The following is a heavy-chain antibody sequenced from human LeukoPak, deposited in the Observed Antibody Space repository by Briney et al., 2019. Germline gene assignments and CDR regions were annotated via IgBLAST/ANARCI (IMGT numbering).Heavy chain of an antibody. CDR1: GYTFTSYA. J-gene: IGHJ3*02. V-gene: IGHV1-3*01. D-gene: IGHD6-13*01. CDR2: INAGNGNT. Sequence: ASVKVSCKASGYTFTSYAMHWVRQAPGQRLEWMGWINAGNGNTKYSQKFQGRVTITRDTSASTAYMELSSLRSEDTAVYYCARDQSSSSWYGDAFDIWGQGTMVTVS. CDR3: ARDQSSSSWYGDAFDI.